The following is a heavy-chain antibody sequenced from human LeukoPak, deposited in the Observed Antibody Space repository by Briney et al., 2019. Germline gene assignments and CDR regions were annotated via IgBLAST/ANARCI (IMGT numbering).Heavy chain of an antibody. CDR3: ARDVVVPAAMVYYYYGMDV. CDR1: GFTVSSNY. V-gene: IGHV3-66*02. D-gene: IGHD2-2*01. Sequence: PGGSVRLSCAASGFTVSSNYMSWVRQAPGKGLEWVSVIYSGGSTYYADSVKGRFTISRDNSKNTLYLQMNSLRAEDTAVYYCARDVVVPAAMVYYYYGMDVWGQGITVTVSS. CDR2: IYSGGST. J-gene: IGHJ6*02.